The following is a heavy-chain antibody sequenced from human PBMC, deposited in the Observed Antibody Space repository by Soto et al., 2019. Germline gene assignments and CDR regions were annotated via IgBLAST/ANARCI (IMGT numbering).Heavy chain of an antibody. D-gene: IGHD5-18*01. CDR3: ARVRAYSYGYEAY. CDR1: GGSVRSGDYS. J-gene: IGHJ1*01. Sequence: SGSLSLSCAFCGGSVRSGDYSWCLTRQPPGKGLEWIGYIYYSGTTYYNPSLRSRVTISVDTSKNQFSLSLSSVTAADTAVYYCARVRAYSYGYEAYWGQGTLVTVSS. CDR2: IYYSGTT. V-gene: IGHV4-30-4*01.